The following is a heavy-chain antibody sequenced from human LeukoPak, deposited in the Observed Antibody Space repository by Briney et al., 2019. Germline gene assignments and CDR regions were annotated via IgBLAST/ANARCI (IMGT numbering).Heavy chain of an antibody. CDR2: ISSSGSTI. D-gene: IGHD2-15*01. Sequence: PGGSLRLSCAASGFTFSDYYMSWIRQAPGKGLEWVSYISSSGSTIYYADSVKGRFTISRDNAKNSLYLQMNSLRAEDTAVYYCARESVVVAAAYYYYYMDVWGKGTTVTISS. CDR3: ARESVVVAAAYYYYYMDV. J-gene: IGHJ6*03. V-gene: IGHV3-11*01. CDR1: GFTFSDYY.